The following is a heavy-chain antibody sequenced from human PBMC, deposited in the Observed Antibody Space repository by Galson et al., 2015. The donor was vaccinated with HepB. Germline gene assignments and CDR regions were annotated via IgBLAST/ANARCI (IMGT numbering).Heavy chain of an antibody. CDR3: ARTDSSSWPHYYYGMDV. CDR2: ISSSGSTI. J-gene: IGHJ6*02. D-gene: IGHD6-13*01. V-gene: IGHV3-48*03. Sequence: SLRLSCAASGFTFSSYEMNWVRQAPGKGLEWVSYISSSGSTIYYADSVKGRFTISRDNAKNSLYLQMNSLRAEDTAVYYCARTDSSSWPHYYYGMDVWGQGTTVTVSS. CDR1: GFTFSSYE.